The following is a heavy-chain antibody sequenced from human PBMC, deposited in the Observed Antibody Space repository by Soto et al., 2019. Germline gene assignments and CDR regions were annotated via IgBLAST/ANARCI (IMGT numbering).Heavy chain of an antibody. V-gene: IGHV1-3*05. CDR2: INAGNGNT. D-gene: IGHD6-19*01. J-gene: IGHJ4*02. Sequence: QVQLVQSGAEEKKPGASVKVSCKASGYTFTGYAMHWVRQAPGQRLEWMGWINAGNGNTKYSQKFQGRVTITRDTSASSAYMELSSLRYEDTAVYYCASAVAVPADFDYWCQGTLVTVSS. CDR3: ASAVAVPADFDY. CDR1: GYTFTGYA.